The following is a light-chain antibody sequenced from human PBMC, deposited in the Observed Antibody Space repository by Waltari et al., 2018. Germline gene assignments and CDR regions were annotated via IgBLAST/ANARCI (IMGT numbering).Light chain of an antibody. CDR2: NTN. CDR3: VLYMGSGIWV. V-gene: IGLV8-61*01. CDR1: SGSVTSRYD. J-gene: IGLJ3*02. Sequence: QTVVTQEPSFSVSPGGTVTLTCGLGSGSVTSRYDPSWYQQTPAQAPRTLIYNTNNRSSGVPARFSGSIRGNKAALTITGAQADDDSDYYCVLYMGSGIWVFGGGTKLTVL.